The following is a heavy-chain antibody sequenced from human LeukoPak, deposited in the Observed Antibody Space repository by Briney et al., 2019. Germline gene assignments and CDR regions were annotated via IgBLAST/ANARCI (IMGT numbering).Heavy chain of an antibody. CDR1: GGSISSDVHY. CDR2: LLYNGNT. J-gene: IGHJ6*02. D-gene: IGHD1-26*01. CDR3: TRRGSGNGGTYAGMDV. Sequence: SETLSLTCTVAGGSISSDVHYWDWIRQAPGKGLEWIGSLLYNGNTWYDPSLESRVTISVDTSENQFSLRLTSVNAADTALYFCTRRGSGNGGTYAGMDVWGPGTSVTVSS. V-gene: IGHV4-39*01.